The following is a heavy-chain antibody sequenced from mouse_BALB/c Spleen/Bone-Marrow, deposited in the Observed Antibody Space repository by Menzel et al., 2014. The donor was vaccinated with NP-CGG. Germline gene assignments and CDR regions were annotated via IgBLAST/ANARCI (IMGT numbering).Heavy chain of an antibody. V-gene: IGHV1-69*02. Sequence: QVQLQQSGAELVKPGASVKLSCKASGFTFTIYWMHWVKQRPGQGLEWIGGIDPYDSDANFNQKFSGKATLTVDKSSTTACIQLSNLTSEDSAVYYCARRNCYGRHYWYFDVWGAGTTVTVSS. CDR1: GFTFTIYW. D-gene: IGHD1-1*01. CDR3: ARRNCYGRHYWYFDV. CDR2: IDPYDSDA. J-gene: IGHJ1*01.